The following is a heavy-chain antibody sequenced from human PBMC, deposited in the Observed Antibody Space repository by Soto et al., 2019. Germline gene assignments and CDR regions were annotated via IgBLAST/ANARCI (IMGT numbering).Heavy chain of an antibody. D-gene: IGHD6-19*01. J-gene: IGHJ4*02. V-gene: IGHV4-30-4*01. Sequence: PSETLSLTCTVSGGSISSGDYYWSWIRQPPGKGLEWIGYIYYSGSTYYNPFLKSRVTISVDTSKNQFSLKLSSVTAADTAVYYCARHRREWLEFDYWGQGTLVTVSS. CDR2: IYYSGST. CDR1: GGSISSGDYY. CDR3: ARHRREWLEFDY.